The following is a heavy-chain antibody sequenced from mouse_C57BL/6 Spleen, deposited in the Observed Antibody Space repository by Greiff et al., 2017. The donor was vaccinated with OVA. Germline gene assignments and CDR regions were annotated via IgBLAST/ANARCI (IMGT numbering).Heavy chain of an antibody. Sequence: QVQLQQPGAELVKPGASVKLSCKASGYTFTSYWMQWVKQRPGQGLEWIGEIDPSDSYTNYNQKFKGKATLTVDTSSSTAYMQLSSLTSEDSAVYYCAVYYSNYSGAYWGQGTLVTVSA. CDR3: AVYYSNYSGAY. V-gene: IGHV1-50*01. D-gene: IGHD2-5*01. CDR1: GYTFTSYW. CDR2: IDPSDSYT. J-gene: IGHJ3*01.